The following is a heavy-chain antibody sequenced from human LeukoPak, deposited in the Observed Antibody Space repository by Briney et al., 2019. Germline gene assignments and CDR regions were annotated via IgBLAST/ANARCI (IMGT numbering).Heavy chain of an antibody. D-gene: IGHD1-1*01. CDR1: GYTFTSYG. Sequence: AASVKVSCKASGYTFTSYGISWVRQAPGQGLEWMGWISAYNGNTNYAQKLQGRVTMTTDTSASTAYMELRSLRSDDTAVYYCAVIRGNDFDYWGQGTLVTVSS. CDR2: ISAYNGNT. CDR3: AVIRGNDFDY. V-gene: IGHV1-18*01. J-gene: IGHJ4*02.